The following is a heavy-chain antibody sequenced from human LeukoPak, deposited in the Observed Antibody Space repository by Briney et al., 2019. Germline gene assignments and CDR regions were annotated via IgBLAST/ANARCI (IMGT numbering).Heavy chain of an antibody. CDR1: GFTFSSYS. J-gene: IGHJ6*02. V-gene: IGHV3-21*01. CDR3: ARDLVVVPAAMGRAYYYGMDV. D-gene: IGHD2-2*01. Sequence: GGSLRLSCAASGFTFSSYSMNWVRQAPGKGLEWVSSISSSSSYIYYADSVKGRFTISRDNAKNSLYLQMNSLRAEDTAVYYCARDLVVVPAAMGRAYYYGMDVWGQGTTVTVSS. CDR2: ISSSSSYI.